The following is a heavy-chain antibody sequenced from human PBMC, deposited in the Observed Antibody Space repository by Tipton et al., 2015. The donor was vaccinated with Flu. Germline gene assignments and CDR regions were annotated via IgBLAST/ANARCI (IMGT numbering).Heavy chain of an antibody. Sequence: GSLRLSCAASGFTFSSYAMSWVRQAPGKGLEWVSAISGSGGSTYYADSVKGRFTISRDNSKNTLYLQMNSLRAEDTAVYYCAKELRDSSGYYSEDAFDIWGQGTMVTVSS. J-gene: IGHJ3*02. CDR1: GFTFSSYA. CDR3: AKELRDSSGYYSEDAFDI. D-gene: IGHD3-22*01. CDR2: ISGSGGST. V-gene: IGHV3-23*01.